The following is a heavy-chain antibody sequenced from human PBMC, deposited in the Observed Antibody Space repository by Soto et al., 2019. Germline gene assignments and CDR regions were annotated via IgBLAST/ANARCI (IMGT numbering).Heavy chain of an antibody. CDR2: IHYSGNT. CDR1: GGSISSSNYY. V-gene: IGHV4-39*01. J-gene: IGHJ4*02. Sequence: QLQLQESGPGLVKPSETLSLTCIVSGGSISSSNYYWGWIRQSPGKGLEWIGGIHYSGNTYYNPSLKSRVTISVDTSKNQFSLKLSSVTAADTAVYYCARPYRSAWRGGFDYWGQGTLVTVSS. CDR3: ARPYRSAWRGGFDY. D-gene: IGHD6-19*01.